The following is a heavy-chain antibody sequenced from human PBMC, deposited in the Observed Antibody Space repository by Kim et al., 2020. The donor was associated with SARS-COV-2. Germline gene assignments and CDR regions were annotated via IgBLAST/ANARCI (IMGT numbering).Heavy chain of an antibody. V-gene: IGHV4-34*01. Sequence: SETLSLTCAVYGGSFSGYYWSWIRQPPGKGLEWIGEINHSGSTNYNPSLKSRVTISVDTSKNQFSLKLSSVTAADTAVYYCARGRYCSSTSCYNFARPRNWFDPWGQGTLVTVSS. J-gene: IGHJ5*02. CDR3: ARGRYCSSTSCYNFARPRNWFDP. CDR1: GGSFSGYY. CDR2: INHSGST. D-gene: IGHD2-2*02.